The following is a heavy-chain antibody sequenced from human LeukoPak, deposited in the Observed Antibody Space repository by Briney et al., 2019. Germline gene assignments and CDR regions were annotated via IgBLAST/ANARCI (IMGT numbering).Heavy chain of an antibody. V-gene: IGHV3-23*01. J-gene: IGHJ4*02. CDR2: ISGSGGSI. D-gene: IGHD3-16*01. Sequence: QPGGSLRLSCAASGSTFSIYAMNWARQGPGKGLEWVSGISGSGGSIYYAYSVKGRFTISRDNSKNTLYLQMNSLRAEDTAVYYCAKEWGGEVRPSYYFDYWGQGTLVTVSS. CDR3: AKEWGGEVRPSYYFDY. CDR1: GSTFSIYA.